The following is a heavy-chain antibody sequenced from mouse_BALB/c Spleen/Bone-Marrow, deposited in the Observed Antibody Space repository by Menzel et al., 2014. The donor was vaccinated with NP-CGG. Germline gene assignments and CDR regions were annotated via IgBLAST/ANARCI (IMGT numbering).Heavy chain of an antibody. CDR3: TRSGGYYFDY. CDR1: GYTFTSYW. V-gene: IGHV1-69*02. Sequence: QVQLQQSGAELVRPGASVKLSCKASGYTFTSYWINWVKQRPGQGLEWIGNIYPSDSYTNYNQKFKDMATLTVDKSSSTAYMQLSSPTSEDSAVYYCTRSGGYYFDYWGQGTTLTVSS. CDR2: IYPSDSYT. J-gene: IGHJ2*01.